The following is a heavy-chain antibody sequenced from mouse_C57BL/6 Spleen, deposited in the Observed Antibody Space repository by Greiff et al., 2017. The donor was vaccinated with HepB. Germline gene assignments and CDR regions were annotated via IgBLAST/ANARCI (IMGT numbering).Heavy chain of an antibody. CDR1: GFNIKDYY. CDR2: IDPEDGET. J-gene: IGHJ1*03. Sequence: EVQLQQSGAELVKPGAPVKLSCTASGFNIKDYYMHWVKQRTEQGLEWIGRIDPEDGETKYAPKFQGKATITADTSSNTAYLQLSSLTSEDTAVYYCASEVGTNSYWYFDVWGTGTTVTVSS. D-gene: IGHD4-1*01. CDR3: ASEVGTNSYWYFDV. V-gene: IGHV14-2*01.